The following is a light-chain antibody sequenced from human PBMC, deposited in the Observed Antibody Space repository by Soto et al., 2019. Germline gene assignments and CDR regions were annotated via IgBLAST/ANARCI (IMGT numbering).Light chain of an antibody. Sequence: QTVVTQEPSFSASPGGTVTLTCGLSSGSVSTDYYPSWYQQTPGQTPRTLIYSTNTRSSGVPDRFSGSILGNKAALTITGAQADDESAYYCVLYMGSGISVFGGGTKLTVL. CDR3: VLYMGSGISV. J-gene: IGLJ3*02. CDR1: SGSVSTDYY. CDR2: STN. V-gene: IGLV8-61*01.